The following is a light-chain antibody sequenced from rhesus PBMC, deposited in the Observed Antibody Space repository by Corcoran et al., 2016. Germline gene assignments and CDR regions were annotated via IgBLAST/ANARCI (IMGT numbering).Light chain of an antibody. CDR1: QDISFY. J-gene: IGKJ2*01. V-gene: IGKV1-38*01. Sequence: DIQLTQSPSSLSASVGDRVTITCRASQDISFYLAWFSHKSGKAPYLLFYGASSLQSGVPSRFSGSGSETEFTLTISSLQPEDFATYYCQQRNGYPYGFGQGTKVEIK. CDR3: QQRNGYPYG. CDR2: GAS.